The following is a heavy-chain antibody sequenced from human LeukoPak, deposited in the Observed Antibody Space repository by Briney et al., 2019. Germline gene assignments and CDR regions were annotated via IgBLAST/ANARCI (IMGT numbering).Heavy chain of an antibody. CDR3: ARGSGDYGDFSPYFDY. CDR1: GASIDSHY. D-gene: IGHD4-17*01. Sequence: PSETLSLTCSVSGASIDSHYWSWIRQSPGKGLEWIGYVFNGGSTNYNPSLNSRVTMSLDTSRAQFSLRLSSVTAADTAVYYCARGSGDYGDFSPYFDYWGQGTLVTVSS. V-gene: IGHV4-59*11. J-gene: IGHJ4*02. CDR2: VFNGGST.